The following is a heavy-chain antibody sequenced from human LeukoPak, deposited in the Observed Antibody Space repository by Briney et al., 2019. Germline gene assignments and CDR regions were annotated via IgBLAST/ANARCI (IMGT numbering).Heavy chain of an antibody. J-gene: IGHJ4*02. CDR2: INPNSGGT. CDR1: GYTFTGYY. Sequence: ASMKVSCKASGYTFTGYYLHWVRQAPGQGLEWMGWINPNSGGTNYAQKFQGRVTMTRETSISTAYMELSRLRSDDTAIYYYARDSRVLPGYSGYESDFWGQGTLVTVSS. D-gene: IGHD5-12*01. V-gene: IGHV1-2*02. CDR3: ARDSRVLPGYSGYESDF.